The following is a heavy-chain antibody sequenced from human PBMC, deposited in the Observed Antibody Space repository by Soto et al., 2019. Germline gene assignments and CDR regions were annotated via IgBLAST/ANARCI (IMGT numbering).Heavy chain of an antibody. D-gene: IGHD1-7*01. CDR2: IYYSGST. CDR3: ARGRAGTTWMGY. Sequence: SETLSLTCTVSGGSISSYYWSWIRQPPGKGLEWIGYIYYSGSTYYNPSLKSRVTISVDTSKNQFSLKLSSVTAADTAVYYCARGRAGTTWMGYWGQGTLVTVSS. V-gene: IGHV4-59*08. J-gene: IGHJ4*02. CDR1: GGSISSYY.